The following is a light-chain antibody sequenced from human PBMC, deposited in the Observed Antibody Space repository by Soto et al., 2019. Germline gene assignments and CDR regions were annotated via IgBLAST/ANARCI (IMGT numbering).Light chain of an antibody. CDR1: QSVSRY. V-gene: IGKV3-11*01. CDR3: QQRSNWPIIT. CDR2: DTS. J-gene: IGKJ5*01. Sequence: EIVLTQSAATLSLSPGERATLSCRASQSVSRYLSWYQQKPGQAPRLLISDTSNRATGIPARFSGSGSGTDFTLTISSLEPEDFAVYYCQQRSNWPIITFGQGTRLEI.